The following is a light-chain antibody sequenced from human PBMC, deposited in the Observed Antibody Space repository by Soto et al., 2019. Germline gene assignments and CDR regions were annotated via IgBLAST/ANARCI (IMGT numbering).Light chain of an antibody. CDR1: SGDIGGYYY. Sequence: QSALTQPRSVSGSPGQSVTISCTGTSGDIGGYYYVSWYQQHPGKAPNLMIYDVTKRPSGVPDRFSGSKSGTTASLTISGLQAEDEADYYCFSYAGSYTFYVFGTGTKVTVL. CDR2: DVT. J-gene: IGLJ1*01. CDR3: FSYAGSYTFYV. V-gene: IGLV2-11*01.